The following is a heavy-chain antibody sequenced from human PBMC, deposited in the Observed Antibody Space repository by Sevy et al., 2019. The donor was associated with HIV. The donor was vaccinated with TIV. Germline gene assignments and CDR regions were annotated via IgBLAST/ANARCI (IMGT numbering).Heavy chain of an antibody. Sequence: GGSLRLSCEGSGFIFNSYWMSWVRQAPGKGLEWVANIKEDGSEENYVDSVKGRFTISRDNAKNSVYLEMNSLRVEDTAVYFCAIEYSFAAFFDYWGQGTRVTVSS. CDR2: IKEDGSEE. V-gene: IGHV3-7*01. J-gene: IGHJ4*02. D-gene: IGHD5-12*01. CDR1: GFIFNSYW. CDR3: AIEYSFAAFFDY.